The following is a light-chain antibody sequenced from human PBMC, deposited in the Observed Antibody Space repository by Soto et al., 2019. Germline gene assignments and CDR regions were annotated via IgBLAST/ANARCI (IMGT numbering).Light chain of an antibody. J-gene: IGLJ3*02. Sequence: QSVMTQPPSVSAAPGQKVTISCSGSSSDIGSYNLVSWYQQHPGKAPKLMIYEGSKRPSGVSSRFSGSKPGNTASLTISGLQPEDEADYYCCSHVGRSTLLFGGGTKVTVL. V-gene: IGLV2-23*01. CDR1: SSDIGSYNL. CDR2: EGS. CDR3: CSHVGRSTLL.